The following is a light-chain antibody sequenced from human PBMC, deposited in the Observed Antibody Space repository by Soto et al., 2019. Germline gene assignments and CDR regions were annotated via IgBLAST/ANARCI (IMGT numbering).Light chain of an antibody. CDR3: QQYNNWPLWT. CDR2: GVS. J-gene: IGKJ1*01. Sequence: EIVLTQSPGTLSLSPGDRATLSCRASQSVSGNYLSWYQQKPGQAPRLLIYGVSGRATGIPDRFSGSGSGTDFTLTISRLEPEDFAVYYCQQYNNWPLWTFDQGTKVDIK. V-gene: IGKV3-20*01. CDR1: QSVSGNY.